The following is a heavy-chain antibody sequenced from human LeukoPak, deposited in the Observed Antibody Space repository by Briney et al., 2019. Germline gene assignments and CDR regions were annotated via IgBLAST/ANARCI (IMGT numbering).Heavy chain of an antibody. V-gene: IGHV4-59*01. J-gene: IGHJ5*02. CDR1: GGSISSYY. D-gene: IGHD2-2*01. CDR2: IYYSGST. CDR3: ARTTEDCSSTSCYQYWFDP. Sequence: SETLSLTCTVSGGSISSYYWGWIRQPPGKGLEWIGYIYYSGSTNYNPSLKSRVTMLVDTSKKQISLKVRSVTAADTAVYYCARTTEDCSSTSCYQYWFDPWGQGTLVTVSS.